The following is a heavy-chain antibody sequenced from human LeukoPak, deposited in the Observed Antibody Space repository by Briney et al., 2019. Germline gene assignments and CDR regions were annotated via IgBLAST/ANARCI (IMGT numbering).Heavy chain of an antibody. D-gene: IGHD4-17*01. CDR2: INPSGGST. J-gene: IGHJ6*02. CDR3: AGSYGDYVDYYYYGMDV. CDR1: GYTFTSYY. Sequence: ASVKVSCKASGYTFTSYYMHWVRQAPGQGLEWMGIINPSGGSTSYAQKFQGRVTMTRDTSTSTVYMELSSLRSEDTAVYYCAGSYGDYVDYYYYGMDVWGQGTTVTVSS. V-gene: IGHV1-46*01.